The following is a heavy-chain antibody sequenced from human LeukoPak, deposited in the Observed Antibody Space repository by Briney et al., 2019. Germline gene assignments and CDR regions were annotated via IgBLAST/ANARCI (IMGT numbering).Heavy chain of an antibody. V-gene: IGHV1-69*13. Sequence: SVKVSCKASRGTFSSYAISWLRQAPGKGLEGMGGIIPIFGTANYAQKFQGRVTITADESTSTAYMELSSLRSEDTAVCYCARESYGSGSYLYYFDYWGQGTLVTVSS. J-gene: IGHJ4*02. CDR3: ARESYGSGSYLYYFDY. CDR1: RGTFSSYA. CDR2: IIPIFGTA. D-gene: IGHD3-10*01.